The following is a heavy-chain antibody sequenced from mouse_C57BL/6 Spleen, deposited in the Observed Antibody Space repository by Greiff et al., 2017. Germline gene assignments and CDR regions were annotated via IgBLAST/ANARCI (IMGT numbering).Heavy chain of an antibody. Sequence: EVQLQQSGPELVTPGASVKISCKASGYSFTGYYMNWVKQSPETSLEWIGEINPSTGGTTYNQKFKAKDTLTVDKSSSTAYMPLKSLTSEDSAVYYCATNYYGSSWFAYWGQGTLVTVSA. CDR2: INPSTGGT. J-gene: IGHJ3*01. CDR3: ATNYYGSSWFAY. V-gene: IGHV1-42*01. CDR1: GYSFTGYY. D-gene: IGHD1-1*01.